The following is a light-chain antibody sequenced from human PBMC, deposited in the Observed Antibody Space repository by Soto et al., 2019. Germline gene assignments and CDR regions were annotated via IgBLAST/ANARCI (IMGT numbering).Light chain of an antibody. V-gene: IGLV2-11*01. CDR1: SRDVGVYKY. CDR3: CSYAGSPYI. J-gene: IGLJ1*01. CDR2: DVS. Sequence: QSALTQPRSVSGSPGQSLTISCTGTSRDVGVYKYVSWYQQHPGKVPTLVIYDVSKRPSGVPDRFSGSKSGNTASLTISGLQAEDEADYCCCSYAGSPYIFGSGTKVTVL.